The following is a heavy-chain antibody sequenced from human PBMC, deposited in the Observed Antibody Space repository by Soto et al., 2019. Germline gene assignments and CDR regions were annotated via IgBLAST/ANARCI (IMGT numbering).Heavy chain of an antibody. CDR1: GYTFTSYA. CDR2: INAGNGNT. Sequence: ASVKVSCKASGYTFTSYAMHWVRQAPGQRLEWMGWINAGNGNTKYAQKFQGRVTITRDTSASTAYMELRSLRSDDTAVYYCARAGEGYAAAGIIHYYYYYMDVWGKGTTVTVSS. J-gene: IGHJ6*03. V-gene: IGHV1-3*01. D-gene: IGHD6-13*01. CDR3: ARAGEGYAAAGIIHYYYYYMDV.